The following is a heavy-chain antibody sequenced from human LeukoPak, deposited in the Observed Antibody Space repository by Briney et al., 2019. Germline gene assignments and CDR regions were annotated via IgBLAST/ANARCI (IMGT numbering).Heavy chain of an antibody. J-gene: IGHJ6*02. CDR2: ISSSGSTI. D-gene: IGHD6-13*01. Sequence: PGGSLRLSCAASGFTFSSYEMNWVRQAPGKWLEWVSYISSSGSTIYYADSVKGRFTISRDNAKNSLYLQMNSLRAEDTAVYYCAREWPIAAAGTNYYYGMDVWGQGTTVTVSS. CDR1: GFTFSSYE. V-gene: IGHV3-48*03. CDR3: AREWPIAAAGTNYYYGMDV.